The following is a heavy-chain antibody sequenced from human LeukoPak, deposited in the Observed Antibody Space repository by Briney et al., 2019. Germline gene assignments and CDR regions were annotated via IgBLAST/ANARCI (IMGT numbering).Heavy chain of an antibody. D-gene: IGHD5-24*01. J-gene: IGHJ3*02. Sequence: PGGSLRLSCAASGFTFSSYWMSWVRQAPGKGREWVANIKQDGSEKYYVDSVKGRFTISRDNAKNSLYLQMNSLRAEDTAVYYCARDWVEMATISYAFDIWGQGTMVTVSS. CDR1: GFTFSSYW. V-gene: IGHV3-7*01. CDR2: IKQDGSEK. CDR3: ARDWVEMATISYAFDI.